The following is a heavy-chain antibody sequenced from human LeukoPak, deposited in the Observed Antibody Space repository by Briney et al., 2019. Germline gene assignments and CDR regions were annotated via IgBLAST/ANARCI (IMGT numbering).Heavy chain of an antibody. CDR3: ARGGSLTGVYYYYYYGMDV. CDR1: GYTFTSYD. Sequence: ASVKVSYKASGYTFTSYDINWVRQAPGQGLEWMGWMNPNSGNTGYAQKFQGRVTMTRNTSISTAYMELSSLRSEDTAVYYCARGGSLTGVYYYYYYGMDVWGQGTTVTVSS. J-gene: IGHJ6*02. CDR2: MNPNSGNT. D-gene: IGHD7-27*01. V-gene: IGHV1-8*01.